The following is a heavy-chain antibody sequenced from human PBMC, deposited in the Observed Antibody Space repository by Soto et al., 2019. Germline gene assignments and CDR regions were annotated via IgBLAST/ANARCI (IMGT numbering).Heavy chain of an antibody. CDR3: PRGPYSSYVHHYYYYGIDV. CDR1: GYTFTSYA. V-gene: IGHV1-3*05. CDR2: INAGNGNT. Sequence: QVQLVQSGAEEKKPGASVKVSCKASGYTFTSYAMHWVRQAPGQRLEWMGWINAGNGNTKYSQKFQGRVTITRDTSASTAYMELSSLRSEDTAVYYCPRGPYSSYVHHYYYYGIDVWGQGTTVTVS. J-gene: IGHJ6*02. D-gene: IGHD6-6*01.